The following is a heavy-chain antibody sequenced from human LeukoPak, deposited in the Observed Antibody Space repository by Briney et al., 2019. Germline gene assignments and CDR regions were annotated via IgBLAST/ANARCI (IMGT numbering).Heavy chain of an antibody. CDR1: GGSISNYY. CDR2: ISYSGST. Sequence: SETLSLTCTVSGGSISNYYWSWIRQPPGKGLEWIGYISYSGSTNYKPSLKNRVTISGDTSKNQFSLELSSVTAADTAVYYCARSARGFDCGGDCHIPHYWGQGTLVTVSS. D-gene: IGHD2-21*02. CDR3: ARSARGFDCGGDCHIPHY. V-gene: IGHV4-59*08. J-gene: IGHJ4*02.